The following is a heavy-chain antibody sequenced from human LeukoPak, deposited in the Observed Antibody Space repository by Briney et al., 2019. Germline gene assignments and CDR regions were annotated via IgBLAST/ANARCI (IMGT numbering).Heavy chain of an antibody. Sequence: GGPLRLSRAAAGLTISYNCMSLLRQAPGKGLGMDSFFSSGGSTYYADSVKGRFTISTDNSKNTAYLQWNSLKASDTAVYYCARDKAPRAGGSTDYFDYWGQGTLVTVSS. D-gene: IGHD1-26*01. CDR3: ARDKAPRAGGSTDYFDY. V-gene: IGHV3-53*01. J-gene: IGHJ4*02. CDR2: FSSGGST. CDR1: GLTISYNC.